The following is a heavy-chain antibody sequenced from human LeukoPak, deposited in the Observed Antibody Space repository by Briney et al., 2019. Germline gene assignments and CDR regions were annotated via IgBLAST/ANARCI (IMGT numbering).Heavy chain of an antibody. J-gene: IGHJ6*03. CDR3: ARINTGTTAYYNYYMDV. CDR2: IYPGDSDT. CDR1: GYSFTSYW. Sequence: GESLKISCKGSGYSFTSYWIGWVRQMPGKGLEWMGIIYPGDSDTRYSPSFQGQVTISADKSISTAYLQWSSLKASDTAMYYCARINTGTTAYYNYYMDVWGKGTTVTVSS. V-gene: IGHV5-51*01. D-gene: IGHD1-7*01.